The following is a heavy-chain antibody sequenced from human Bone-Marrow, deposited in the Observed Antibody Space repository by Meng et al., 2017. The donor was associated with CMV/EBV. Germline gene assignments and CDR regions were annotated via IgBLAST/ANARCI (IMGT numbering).Heavy chain of an antibody. Sequence: SETLSLTCTVSGGSISSYYWSWIRQPPGKGLEWIGYIYYSGSTNYNPSLKSRVTISVDTSKNQFSLKLSSVTAADTAVYYCARLSYGEHYYYGMDVWGQGTTATVSS. V-gene: IGHV4-59*01. CDR3: ARLSYGEHYYYGMDV. CDR2: IYYSGST. CDR1: GGSISSYY. D-gene: IGHD4-17*01. J-gene: IGHJ6*02.